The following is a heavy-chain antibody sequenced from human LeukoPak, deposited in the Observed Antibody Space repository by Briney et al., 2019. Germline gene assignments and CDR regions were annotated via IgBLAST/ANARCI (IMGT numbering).Heavy chain of an antibody. V-gene: IGHV4-34*01. Sequence: SETLSLTCAVYGGSFSGYYWSWIRQPPGKGLEWIGEINHSGSTNYNPSLKSRVTISVDTSKNQFSLKLSSVTAADTAIYYCARHSTRGYFDSWGQGTLVTVSS. CDR2: INHSGST. J-gene: IGHJ4*02. CDR1: GGSFSGYY. CDR3: ARHSTRGYFDS. D-gene: IGHD2/OR15-2a*01.